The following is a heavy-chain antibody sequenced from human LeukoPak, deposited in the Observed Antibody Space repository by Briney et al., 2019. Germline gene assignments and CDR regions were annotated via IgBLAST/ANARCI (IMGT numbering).Heavy chain of an antibody. CDR3: ARDTADDYVWGSYRYSSQAIDY. V-gene: IGHV4-34*01. Sequence: SETLSLTCAVYGGSFSGYYWSWIRQPPGKGLEWIGEINHSGSTNYNPSLKSRVTISVDTSKNQFSLKLSSVTAADTAVYYCARDTADDYVWGSYRYSSQAIDYWGQGTLVTVSS. D-gene: IGHD3-16*02. CDR2: INHSGST. J-gene: IGHJ4*02. CDR1: GGSFSGYY.